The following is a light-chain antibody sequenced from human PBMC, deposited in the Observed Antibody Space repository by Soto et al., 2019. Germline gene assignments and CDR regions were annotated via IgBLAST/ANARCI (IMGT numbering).Light chain of an antibody. J-gene: IGKJ2*01. CDR1: QSISSY. Sequence: DIQMTQSPSSLSASVEDRVTITCRASQSISSYLNWYQQKPGKAPKLLIYAASSLQSGVPSRFSGTGSGTDFTLTISSLRPEDFATYYCQQSYSTLGTFGQGTKLEIK. CDR2: AAS. CDR3: QQSYSTLGT. V-gene: IGKV1-39*01.